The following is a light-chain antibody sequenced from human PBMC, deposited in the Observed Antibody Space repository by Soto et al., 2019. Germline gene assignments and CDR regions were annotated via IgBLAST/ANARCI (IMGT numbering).Light chain of an antibody. J-gene: IGLJ3*02. V-gene: IGLV1-44*01. CDR3: ATWDDTLNGVV. Sequence: QSVLTQPPSASGTPGQRVTISCSGSSSNIGSNAVNWYQQLPGTAPKLLIYGNNQRPSGVADRFSGSKSGTSASLAISGLQSDDETDYYCATWDDTLNGVVFGGGTKLTVL. CDR2: GNN. CDR1: SSNIGSNA.